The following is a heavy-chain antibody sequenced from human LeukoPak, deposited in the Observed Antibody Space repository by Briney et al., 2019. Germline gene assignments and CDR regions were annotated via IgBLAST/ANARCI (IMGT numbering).Heavy chain of an antibody. J-gene: IGHJ4*02. CDR2: IWYDGSNK. D-gene: IGHD5-12*01. CDR1: GFPFSSYG. V-gene: IGHV3-33*01. Sequence: GRSLRLSCAASGFPFSSYGMHWVRQAPGKGLEWVAVIWYDGSNKYYADSVKGRFTISRDNSKNTLYLQMNSLRAEDTAVYYCARVQKDIVAIIDWGQGTLVTVSS. CDR3: ARVQKDIVAIID.